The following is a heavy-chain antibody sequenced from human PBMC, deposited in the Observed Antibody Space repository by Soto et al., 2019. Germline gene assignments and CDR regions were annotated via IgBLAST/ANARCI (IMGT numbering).Heavy chain of an antibody. D-gene: IGHD1-7*01. J-gene: IGHJ4*02. CDR2: ISYAGSTK. Sequence: QVQLVESAGGVVHPGRSLILSCAASGFLFSNYGMHWVRQAQGKGLEWVAVISYAGSTKYFEDSVRGRFTISRDNSKNTVYLQMNGLRGEDSAVYYCAKSHENFFLFDSWGQGTLVTVSS. CDR3: AKSHENFFLFDS. CDR1: GFLFSNYG. V-gene: IGHV3-30*18.